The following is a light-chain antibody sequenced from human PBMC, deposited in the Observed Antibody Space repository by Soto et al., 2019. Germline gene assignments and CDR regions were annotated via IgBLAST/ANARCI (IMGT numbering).Light chain of an antibody. V-gene: IGKV3-15*01. CDR3: QHYNNRPPWT. CDR2: GAS. CDR1: ESISSN. J-gene: IGKJ1*01. Sequence: EIVMTQSPATLSVSPGERATLSCRASESISSNLAWYQQKPGQAPRLLIFGASSRASGISARFSGSRSGTECTLTISSLQPEDFAVYYCQHYNNRPPWTFGQGTKVEIK.